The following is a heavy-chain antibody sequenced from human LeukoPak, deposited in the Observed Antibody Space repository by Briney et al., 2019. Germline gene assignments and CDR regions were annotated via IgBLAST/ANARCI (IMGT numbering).Heavy chain of an antibody. Sequence: GGSLRLSCAASGLTFSTYDMSWVRQAPGKGLEWVSDISGSGGSTYYADSVRGRFAISKDNSKNTLYLQMDSLRVEDTAVYYCARRGSDGAFDIWGQGTMVTVSS. CDR1: GLTFSTYD. CDR3: ARRGSDGAFDI. CDR2: ISGSGGST. D-gene: IGHD2-21*01. J-gene: IGHJ3*02. V-gene: IGHV3-23*01.